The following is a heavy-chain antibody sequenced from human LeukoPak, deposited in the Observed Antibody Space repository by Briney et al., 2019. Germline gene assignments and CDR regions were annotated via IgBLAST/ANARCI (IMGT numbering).Heavy chain of an antibody. CDR3: ARGPPRTGRERFFDY. Sequence: SETLSLTCTVSGGSTSDYYWNWIRQPPGKGLEWIGYIYYRGTTNYNPSLNSRVTISLDSSKDQFSLRLNSVTAADTAIYYCARGPPRTGRERFFDYWGQGTLVSVSS. D-gene: IGHD1-1*01. CDR1: GGSTSDYY. V-gene: IGHV4-59*01. CDR2: IYYRGTT. J-gene: IGHJ4*02.